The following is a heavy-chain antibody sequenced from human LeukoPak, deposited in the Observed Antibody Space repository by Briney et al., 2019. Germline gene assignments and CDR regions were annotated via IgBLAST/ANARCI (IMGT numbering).Heavy chain of an antibody. D-gene: IGHD3-10*01. V-gene: IGHV4-59*01. CDR3: ARRYGSGSSGTFDY. Sequence: SETLSLTCTVSGGSISSYYWSWIRQPPGKGLEWIAYIYYSGSTNYNPPLKSRVTISVDTSKNQFSLKLSSVTAADTAVYYCARRYGSGSSGTFDYWGQGTLVTVSS. CDR2: IYYSGST. J-gene: IGHJ4*02. CDR1: GGSISSYY.